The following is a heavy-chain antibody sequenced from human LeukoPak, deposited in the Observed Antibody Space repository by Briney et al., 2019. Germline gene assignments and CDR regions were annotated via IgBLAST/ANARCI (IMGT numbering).Heavy chain of an antibody. CDR3: AKETRGSYSDY. CDR1: GFTFSSSG. V-gene: IGHV3-30*02. J-gene: IGHJ4*02. D-gene: IGHD5-12*01. CDR2: MSYDGSNR. Sequence: GGXLRLSCAASGFTFSSSGMHWVRQAPGKGLEWVAFMSYDGSNRYYADSVKGRFTISRDNSKNTLYLQMNSLRAEDTAVYYCAKETRGSYSDYGGQGTLVTVSS.